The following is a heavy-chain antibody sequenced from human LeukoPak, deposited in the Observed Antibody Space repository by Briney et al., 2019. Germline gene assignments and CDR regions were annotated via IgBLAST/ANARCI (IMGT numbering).Heavy chain of an antibody. CDR2: ISGSGAMT. CDR3: AKDRVDGSGSQFDS. Sequence: GGSLRLSCAASGFTLSNHAMIWVRQAPGKGLEWVSSISGSGAMTYYADSVKGRFTISRDNAMDTLYLQMNSLRADDTAVYYCAKDRVDGSGSQFDSWGQGSLVTVSS. J-gene: IGHJ4*02. CDR1: GFTLSNHA. D-gene: IGHD3-10*01. V-gene: IGHV3-23*01.